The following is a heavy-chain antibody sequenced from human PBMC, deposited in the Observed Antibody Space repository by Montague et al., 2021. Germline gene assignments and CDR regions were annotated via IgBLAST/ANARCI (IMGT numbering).Heavy chain of an antibody. CDR3: ARPNIVTIHWYFDL. CDR2: IYYSGNT. J-gene: IGHJ2*01. Sequence: SXTLSLTCTVSGGSISSSSYYWGWIRQPPGKGLEWIGSIYYSGNTYYNPSLKSRVTISVDPSKNQFSLRLSSVTAADTAVYYCARPNIVTIHWYFDLWGRGTLVLVSS. CDR1: GGSISSSSYY. V-gene: IGHV4-39*01. D-gene: IGHD5-12*01.